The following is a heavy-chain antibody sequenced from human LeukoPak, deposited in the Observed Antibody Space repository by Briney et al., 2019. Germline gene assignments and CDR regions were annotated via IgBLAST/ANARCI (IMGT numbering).Heavy chain of an antibody. J-gene: IGHJ3*02. V-gene: IGHV4-39*02. CDR3: ASPPYSFDSSGYYRPSAFEI. CDR2: VYYTGNI. D-gene: IGHD3-22*01. CDR1: GGSISSSSYY. Sequence: SETLSLTCTVSGGSISSSSYYWGWIRQPPGKGLEWIGTVYYTGNIYYNPSLESRVTMSVDKSKNHFSLKMSSVTAADTAVYYCASPPYSFDSSGYYRPSAFEIWGQGIMVTVSS.